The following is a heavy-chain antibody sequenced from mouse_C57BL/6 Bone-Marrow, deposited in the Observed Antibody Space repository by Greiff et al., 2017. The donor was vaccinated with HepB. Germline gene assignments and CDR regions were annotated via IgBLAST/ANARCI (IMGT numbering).Heavy chain of an antibody. CDR3: ANGYFPMDY. Sequence: VQLQQPGAELVKPGASVKLSCKASGYTFTSYGISWVKQRTGQGLEWIGEIYPRSGNTYYNEKFKGKATLTADKSSSTAYMELRSLTSEDSAVYFCANGYFPMDYWGQGTSVTVSS. V-gene: IGHV1-81*01. J-gene: IGHJ4*01. D-gene: IGHD2-3*01. CDR2: IYPRSGNT. CDR1: GYTFTSYG.